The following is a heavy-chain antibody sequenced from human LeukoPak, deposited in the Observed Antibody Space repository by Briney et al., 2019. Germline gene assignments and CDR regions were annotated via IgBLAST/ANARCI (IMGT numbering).Heavy chain of an antibody. D-gene: IGHD3-10*01. J-gene: IGHJ4*02. CDR1: GGSISSYY. V-gene: IGHV4-59*01. Sequence: SETLSLTCTVSGGSISSYYWSWIRQPPGKGLEWIGYIYYSGSTNYNPSLKSRVTISVDTSKNQFSLKLSSVTAADTAVYYCARAGAVRGVIITPTFDYWGQGTLVTVSS. CDR3: ARAGAVRGVIITPTFDY. CDR2: IYYSGST.